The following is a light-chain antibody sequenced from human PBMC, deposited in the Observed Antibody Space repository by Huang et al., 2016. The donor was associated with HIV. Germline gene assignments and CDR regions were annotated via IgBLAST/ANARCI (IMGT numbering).Light chain of an antibody. CDR1: QGISSY. J-gene: IGKJ3*01. V-gene: IGKV1-9*01. CDR3: QQLNSYPEGFT. Sequence: IQLTQSPSSLSASVGDSVTITCRASQGISSYLAWYQQKPGKAPKLLIYAASTLQSGVPARFSGSGSGTDFTLTISSLQPEYFATYYCQQLNSYPEGFTFGPGTKVDIK. CDR2: AAS.